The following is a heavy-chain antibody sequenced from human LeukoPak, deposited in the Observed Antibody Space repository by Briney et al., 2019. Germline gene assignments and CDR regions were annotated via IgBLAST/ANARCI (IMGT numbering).Heavy chain of an antibody. Sequence: ASVKVSCKASGYTFTSYGISWVRQAPGQGLEWMGWISAYNGNTNYAQKLQGRVTMTTDTSTSTAYMELRSLRSDDTAVYYCARESLGYRTNGVCYGDYWGQGTLVTVSS. CDR2: ISAYNGNT. J-gene: IGHJ4*02. V-gene: IGHV1-18*01. D-gene: IGHD2-8*01. CDR1: GYTFTSYG. CDR3: ARESLGYRTNGVCYGDY.